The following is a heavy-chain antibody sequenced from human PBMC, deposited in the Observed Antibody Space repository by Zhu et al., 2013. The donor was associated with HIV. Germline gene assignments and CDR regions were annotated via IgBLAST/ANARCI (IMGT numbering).Heavy chain of an antibody. V-gene: IGHV1-8*01. Sequence: QVQLVQSGAEVKKPGASVKVSCKASGYTFTSYDINWVRQATGQGLEWMGWMNPNSGNTGYAQKFQGRVTMTRNTSISTAYMELSSLRSEDTAVYYCARGRRVVPVALNYGMDVWGQGTTVTVSS. CDR2: MNPNSGNT. D-gene: IGHD2-2*01. CDR3: ARGRRVVPVALNYGMDV. J-gene: IGHJ6*02. CDR1: GYTFTSYD.